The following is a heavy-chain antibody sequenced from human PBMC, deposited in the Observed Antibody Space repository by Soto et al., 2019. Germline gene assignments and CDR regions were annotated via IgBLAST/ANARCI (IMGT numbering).Heavy chain of an antibody. J-gene: IGHJ5*02. V-gene: IGHV1-24*01. CDR1: GYTLTELS. CDR3: ATTLLVGATTDWFDP. D-gene: IGHD1-26*01. CDR2: FDPEDGET. Sequence: ASVKVSCKVSGYTLTELSMHWVRQAPGKGLEWMGGFDPEDGETIYAQKFQGRVTMTEDTSTDTAYMELSSLRSEDTAVYYCATTLLVGATTDWFDPWGQGTLVTVSS.